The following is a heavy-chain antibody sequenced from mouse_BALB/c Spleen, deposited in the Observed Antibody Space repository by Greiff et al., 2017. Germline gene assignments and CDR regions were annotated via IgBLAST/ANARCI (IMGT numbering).Heavy chain of an antibody. CDR3: ARSRDVSTVADAMDY. CDR2: IYPGDGDT. Sequence: VQRVESGPELVKPGASVKISCKASGYAFSSSWMNWVKQRPGQGLEWIGRIYPGDGDTNYNGKFKGKATLTADKSSSTAYMQLSSLTSVDSAVYFCARSRDVSTVADAMDYWGQGTSVTVSS. D-gene: IGHD1-1*01. CDR1: GYAFSSSW. V-gene: IGHV1-82*01. J-gene: IGHJ4*01.